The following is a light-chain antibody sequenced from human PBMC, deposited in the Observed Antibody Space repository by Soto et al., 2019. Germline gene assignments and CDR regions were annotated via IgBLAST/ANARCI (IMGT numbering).Light chain of an antibody. CDR1: RSVLYKSNNKNH. Sequence: DIVMTQSPDSLAVSLGERATMNCKCSRSVLYKSNNKNHFAWYQQKPGQPPQLIIYWASTRESGVPERFSGSGSGTDFTLTISSLEAEDVAFYWCQQYFDVPFTFGGGTKV. J-gene: IGKJ4*02. CDR2: WAS. V-gene: IGKV4-1*01. CDR3: QQYFDVPFT.